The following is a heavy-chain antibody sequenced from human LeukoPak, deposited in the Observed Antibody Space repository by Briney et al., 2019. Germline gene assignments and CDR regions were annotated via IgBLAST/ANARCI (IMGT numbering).Heavy chain of an antibody. CDR3: AKDKGITGNIYDY. J-gene: IGHJ4*02. D-gene: IGHD1-20*01. CDR1: GFTFSSYA. CDR2: ISGSGGST. Sequence: GASLRLSCAASGFTFSSYAMTWVRQAPGNGLEWVSAISGSGGSTYYADSAKGRFTISRDNSKNTLYLEMNSLRAEDAAVYYCAKDKGITGNIYDYWGQGTLVTVSS. V-gene: IGHV3-23*01.